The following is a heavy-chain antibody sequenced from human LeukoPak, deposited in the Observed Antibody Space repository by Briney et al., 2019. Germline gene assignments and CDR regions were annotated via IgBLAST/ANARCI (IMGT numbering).Heavy chain of an antibody. Sequence: SGTLSLTCAVYGGSFSGYYWSWIRQPPGKGLEWIGSIYYSGSTYYNPSLKSRVTISVDTSKNQFSLNLSSVTAADPAVYYCARHSSGWYYFDYWGQGTLVTVSS. J-gene: IGHJ4*02. CDR3: ARHSSGWYYFDY. CDR2: IYYSGST. D-gene: IGHD6-19*01. CDR1: GGSFSGYY. V-gene: IGHV4-34*01.